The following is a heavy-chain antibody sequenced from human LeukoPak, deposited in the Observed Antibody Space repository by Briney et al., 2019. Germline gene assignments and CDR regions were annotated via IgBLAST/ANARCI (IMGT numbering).Heavy chain of an antibody. D-gene: IGHD2-2*01. Sequence: PGGSLRLSCEASELTFSRYCLTWVRQAPGKGLEWVANINEDGSEKNYVDSVKGRLSISRDNAKSSLFLQMNNLRAEDTAVYHCVSRACSIPACYAASWRCFDHWGQGTLVTVSS. J-gene: IGHJ4*02. CDR1: ELTFSRYC. CDR3: VSRACSIPACYAASWRCFDH. V-gene: IGHV3-7*03. CDR2: INEDGSEK.